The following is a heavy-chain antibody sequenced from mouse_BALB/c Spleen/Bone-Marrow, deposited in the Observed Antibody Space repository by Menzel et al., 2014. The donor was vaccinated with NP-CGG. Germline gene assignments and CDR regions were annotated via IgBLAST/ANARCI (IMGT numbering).Heavy chain of an antibody. Sequence: EVQLVESGGGLVQPGGSLRLPCTTSGFTFTDYYMSWVRQPPGKALEWLGFIRNKANGYTTEYSASVKGRFTISRDNSQSILYLQMNTLRAEDSATYYCARDRGLTYFDYWGQGTTLTVSS. CDR3: ARDRGLTYFDY. CDR1: GFTFTDYY. D-gene: IGHD2-4*01. CDR2: IRNKANGYTT. J-gene: IGHJ2*01. V-gene: IGHV7-3*02.